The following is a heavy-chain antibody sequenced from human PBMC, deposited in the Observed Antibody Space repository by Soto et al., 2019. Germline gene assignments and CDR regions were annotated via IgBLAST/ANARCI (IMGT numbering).Heavy chain of an antibody. J-gene: IGHJ4*02. CDR2: INAGNGNT. D-gene: IGHD6-19*01. CDR3: ARAGTKYSSGWFGY. CDR1: GYTFTSYA. V-gene: IGHV1-3*01. Sequence: VSVKVSCKASGYTFTSYAMHWVRQAPGQRLEWMGWINAGNGNTKYSQKFQGRVTITRDTSASTAYMELSSLRSEDTAVYYCARAGTKYSSGWFGYWGQGTLVTVSP.